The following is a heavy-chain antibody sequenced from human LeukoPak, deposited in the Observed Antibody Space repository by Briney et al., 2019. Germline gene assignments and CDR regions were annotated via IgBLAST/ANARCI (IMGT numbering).Heavy chain of an antibody. J-gene: IGHJ6*03. V-gene: IGHV1-69*06. CDR1: GYAFTSYG. Sequence: HVASVKVPCKASGYAFTSYGISWVRQAPGQGLEWMGGIIPIFGTANYAQKFQGRVTITADKSTSTAYMELSSLRSEDTAVYYCASSGTTLRYYYYYMDVWGKGTTVTISS. CDR2: IIPIFGTA. CDR3: ASSGTTLRYYYYYMDV. D-gene: IGHD1-1*01.